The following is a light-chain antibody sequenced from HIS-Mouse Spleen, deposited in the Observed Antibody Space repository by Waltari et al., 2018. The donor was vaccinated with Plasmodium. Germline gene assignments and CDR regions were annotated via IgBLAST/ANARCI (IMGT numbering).Light chain of an antibody. CDR2: GAS. J-gene: IGKJ1*01. Sequence: EIVMTQSPATLSVSPGERATRSCRASQRFSSNLAWYQQKPGQAPRLLIYGASTRATGIPARFSGSGSGTEFTLTISSMQSEDFAVYYCQQYNNWPRGTFGQGTKVEIK. CDR1: QRFSSN. CDR3: QQYNNWPRGT. V-gene: IGKV3-15*01.